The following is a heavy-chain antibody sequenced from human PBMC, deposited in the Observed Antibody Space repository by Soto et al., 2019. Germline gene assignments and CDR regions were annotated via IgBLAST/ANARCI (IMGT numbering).Heavy chain of an antibody. CDR2: ISYDGSNK. J-gene: IGHJ5*02. D-gene: IGHD3-3*01. CDR1: GFTFSSYA. CDR3: ARDYYDFWSGYYWFDP. V-gene: IGHV3-30-3*01. Sequence: VQLVESGGGVVQPGRSLRLSCAASGFTFSSYAMHWVRQAPGKGLGWVAVISYDGSNKYYADSVKGRFTISRDNSKNTLYLQMNSLRAEDTAVYYCARDYYDFWSGYYWFDPWGQGTLVTVSS.